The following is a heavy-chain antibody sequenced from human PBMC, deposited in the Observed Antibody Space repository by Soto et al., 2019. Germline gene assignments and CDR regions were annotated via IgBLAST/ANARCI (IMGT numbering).Heavy chain of an antibody. J-gene: IGHJ5*02. CDR2: IFSNDEK. D-gene: IGHD5-12*01. CDR1: GFSLSNARMS. V-gene: IGHV2-26*01. CDR3: ARSIYSGYDPIFDP. Sequence: SGPTLVNPTETLTLTCTVSGFSLSNARMSVSWIRQPPGKALEWLAHIFSNDEKSYSTSLKSRLTISKDTSKSQVILTMTNMDPMDTATYYCARSIYSGYDPIFDPWGQGTLVTVSS.